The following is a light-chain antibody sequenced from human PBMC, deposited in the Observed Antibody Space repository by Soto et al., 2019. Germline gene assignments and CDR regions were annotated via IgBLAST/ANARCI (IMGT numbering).Light chain of an antibody. Sequence: DIQLTQSPSSVSASVGDRVTVTCRASQGISNWLAWYQQKPGKAPKLLISAASSLQSRVPSRFSGSGSGTDFTLIISSLQPEDFATYYCQQANSFPWTFGQGTKVEIK. CDR3: QQANSFPWT. CDR1: QGISNW. V-gene: IGKV1-12*02. CDR2: AAS. J-gene: IGKJ1*01.